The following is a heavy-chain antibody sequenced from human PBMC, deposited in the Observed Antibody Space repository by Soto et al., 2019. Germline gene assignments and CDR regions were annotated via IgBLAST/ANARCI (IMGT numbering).Heavy chain of an antibody. CDR2: VSPIGTP. J-gene: IGHJ6*02. CDR3: ARDRASYGMDV. Sequence: QGQLQESGPGLVKPSQTLSLTCTVSGDSVSGGYYWSWVRQRPRKGLEWIGYVSPIGTPYYSPSLNSRVSISIDTSKNQLSLEVRSVTAADTAVYYCARDRASYGMDVWGQGTTVTVSS. CDR1: GDSVSGGYY. V-gene: IGHV4-31*03.